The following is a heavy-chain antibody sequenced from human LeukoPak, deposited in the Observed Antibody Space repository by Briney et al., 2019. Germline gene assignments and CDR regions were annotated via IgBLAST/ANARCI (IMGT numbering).Heavy chain of an antibody. CDR2: MDPTGSQK. CDR3: AIWTSGNY. V-gene: IGHV3-7*01. CDR1: QCTFNGSW. D-gene: IGHD1-1*01. J-gene: IGHJ4*02. Sequence: PGGSLRLSCADSQCTFNGSWMNWVRQAPGKGLEWVANMDPTGSQKRYVDSVRGRFTIPKDNPGASLYLDMHSLRAEDTAIYYCAIWTSGNYWGQGTLVTVSS.